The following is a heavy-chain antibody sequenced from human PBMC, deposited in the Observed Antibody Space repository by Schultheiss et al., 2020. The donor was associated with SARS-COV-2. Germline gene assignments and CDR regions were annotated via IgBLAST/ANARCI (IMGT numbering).Heavy chain of an antibody. CDR3: ARGPGGDYVG. Sequence: GGSLRLSCAASGFTFSSYAMSWVRQAPGKGLEWVSAISGSGGSTYYADSVKGRFTISRDNAKNSLYLQMNSLRAEDTAVYYCARGPGGDYVGWGQGTLVTVSS. J-gene: IGHJ4*02. CDR1: GFTFSSYA. D-gene: IGHD4-17*01. CDR2: ISGSGGST. V-gene: IGHV3-23*01.